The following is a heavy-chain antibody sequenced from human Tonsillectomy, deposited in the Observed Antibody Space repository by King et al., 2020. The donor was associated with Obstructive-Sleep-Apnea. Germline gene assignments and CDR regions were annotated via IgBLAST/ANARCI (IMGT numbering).Heavy chain of an antibody. V-gene: IGHV4-4*07. CDR3: ARDSGSGSYWEYYFDY. CDR1: GGSMSSYY. J-gene: IGHJ4*02. CDR2: VYTSGST. Sequence: QLQESGPGLVKPSETLSLSCTVSGGSMSSYYWSWIRQSAGKGLEWIGRVYTSGSTNYNPSLKSRVTMSVDTSKNQFSLKLTSVTAADTAVYYCARDSGSGSYWEYYFDYWGQGILVTVSS. D-gene: IGHD3-10*01.